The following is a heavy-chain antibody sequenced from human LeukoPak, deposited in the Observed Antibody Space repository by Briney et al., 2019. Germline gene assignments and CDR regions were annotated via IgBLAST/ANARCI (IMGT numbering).Heavy chain of an antibody. V-gene: IGHV3-66*02. CDR1: GFTVSSNY. CDR2: IYSGGST. J-gene: IGHJ4*02. Sequence: GGSLRLSCAASGFTVSSNYMSWVRQAPGKGLEWVSVIYSGGSTYYADSVKGRFTIPRDNSKNTLYLQMNSLRAEDTAVYYCARADYDFWSGYARPVDYWGQGTLVTVSS. CDR3: ARADYDFWSGYARPVDY. D-gene: IGHD3-3*01.